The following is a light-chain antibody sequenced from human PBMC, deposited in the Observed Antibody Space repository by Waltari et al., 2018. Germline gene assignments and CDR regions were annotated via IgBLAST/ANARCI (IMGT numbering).Light chain of an antibody. CDR2: WAS. CDR3: QQYFTTPRA. V-gene: IGKV4-1*01. CDR1: QSLLFGPNHKNY. J-gene: IGKJ1*01. Sequence: DIVMTQSPDSLALSLGERATLHCRSSQSLLFGPNHKNYLAWYQKKPGQPPKLLIYWASTRDSGVPDRFSGSGSGTDFTLTISGLQAEDVAVYYCQQYFTTPRAFGQGTKVEIK.